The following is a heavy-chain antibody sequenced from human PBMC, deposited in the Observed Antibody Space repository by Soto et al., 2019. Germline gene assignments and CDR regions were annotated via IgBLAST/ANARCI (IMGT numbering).Heavy chain of an antibody. J-gene: IGHJ3*02. D-gene: IGHD3-16*02. CDR3: ARDQADYIWGSYRISDAFDI. Sequence: GGSLRLSCAASGFTFSSYSMNWVRQAPGKGLEWVSSISSSSSYIYYADSVKGRFTISRDNAKNSLYLQMNSRRAEDTAVYYCARDQADYIWGSYRISDAFDIWGQGTMVTVSS. CDR2: ISSSSSYI. V-gene: IGHV3-21*01. CDR1: GFTFSSYS.